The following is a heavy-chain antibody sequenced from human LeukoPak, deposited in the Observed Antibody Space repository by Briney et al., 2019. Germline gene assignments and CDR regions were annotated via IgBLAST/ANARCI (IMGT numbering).Heavy chain of an antibody. J-gene: IGHJ6*02. CDR3: VRGYSFGPYGMDV. CDR2: ISDSGGST. CDR1: GFPFCSYA. Sequence: GGSLRLSCSASGFPFCSYAMHWVRPAPGKGLEYVSAISDSGGSTYYEDPVKGRFTTSRDNSKNTLYLQMSSLRAEDTAVYFCVRGYSFGPYGMDVWGQGTTVTVSS. D-gene: IGHD2-15*01. V-gene: IGHV3-64D*09.